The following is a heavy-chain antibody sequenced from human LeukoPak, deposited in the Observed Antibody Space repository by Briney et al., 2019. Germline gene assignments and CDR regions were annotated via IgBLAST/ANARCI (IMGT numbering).Heavy chain of an antibody. CDR3: AKDPYSSSDYYFDY. CDR2: LSISDVTT. Sequence: GGFLRLSCAAPGFTFTNCALSWVRQAPGKGLEWVSTLSISDVTTYYADSVKGRFTISRDNSKNTLYLQMNSLRAEDTAVYYCAKDPYSSSDYYFDYWGQGTLVTVSS. J-gene: IGHJ4*02. D-gene: IGHD6-6*01. CDR1: GFTFTNCA. V-gene: IGHV3-23*01.